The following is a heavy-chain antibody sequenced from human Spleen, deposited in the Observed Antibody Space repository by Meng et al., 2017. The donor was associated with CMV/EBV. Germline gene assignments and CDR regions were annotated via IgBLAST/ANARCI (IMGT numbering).Heavy chain of an antibody. Sequence: SETLSLTCTVYGGSFRPYDWSWIRQSPGKGLEWIGKINHGGSTFYNPSLKSRVTISLDMSKSQFSLGLTSVTAADTAVYYCARDSSGWYDGYFDSWGQGTLVTVSS. D-gene: IGHD6-19*01. CDR1: GGSFRPYD. J-gene: IGHJ4*02. V-gene: IGHV4-34*01. CDR2: INHGGST. CDR3: ARDSSGWYDGYFDS.